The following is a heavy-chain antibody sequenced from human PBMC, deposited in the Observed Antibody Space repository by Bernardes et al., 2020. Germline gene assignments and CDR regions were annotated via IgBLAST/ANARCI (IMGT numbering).Heavy chain of an antibody. V-gene: IGHV4-38-2*02. CDR1: GSSINSGYY. D-gene: IGHD1-1*01. J-gene: IGHJ4*02. CDR2: IYLSGSA. Sequence: EPLSLTCSVSGSSINSGYYWDWIRPPPGRGLEWIGSIYLSGSAYYNASLKSRVTISVDTSKNQFSLKLTSVTAADTAVYYCARDTGGTNWGQGILVTVSS. CDR3: ARDTGGTN.